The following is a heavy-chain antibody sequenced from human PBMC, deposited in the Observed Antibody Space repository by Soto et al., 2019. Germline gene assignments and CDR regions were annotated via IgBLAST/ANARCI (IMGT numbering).Heavy chain of an antibody. CDR1: GCTVRSYA. CDR2: ISSNGGST. CDR3: ARRGYSGYEIDY. Sequence: GGAVRRSCAASGCTVRSYAMQWARQAPGKGLEYVSDISSNGGSTYYANAVKGRFTISRDNSKNTLYLQMGSLRAEDMAVYYCARRGYSGYEIDYWGQGTLVTVSS. J-gene: IGHJ4*02. V-gene: IGHV3-64*01. D-gene: IGHD5-12*01.